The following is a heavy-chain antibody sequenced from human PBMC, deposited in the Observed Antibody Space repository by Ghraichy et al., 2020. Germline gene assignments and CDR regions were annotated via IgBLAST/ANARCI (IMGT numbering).Heavy chain of an antibody. J-gene: IGHJ6*02. D-gene: IGHD3-22*01. CDR3: ASREVGNYDSSGYQRYYGMDV. Sequence: SVKVSCKASGGTFSSYAISWVRQAPGQGLEWMGGIIPIFGTANYAQKFQGRVTITADESTSTAYMELSSLRSEDTAVYYCASREVGNYDSSGYQRYYGMDVWGQGTTVTVSS. V-gene: IGHV1-69*13. CDR2: IIPIFGTA. CDR1: GGTFSSYA.